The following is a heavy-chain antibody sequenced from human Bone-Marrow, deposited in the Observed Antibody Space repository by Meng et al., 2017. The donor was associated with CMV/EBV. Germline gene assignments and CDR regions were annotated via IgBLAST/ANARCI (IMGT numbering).Heavy chain of an antibody. CDR2: IYYSGST. CDR3: ARSGSYRSILFDF. D-gene: IGHD1-26*01. V-gene: IGHV4-59*01. Sequence: SETLSLTCTVSGGSISSYYWNWIRQPPGKGLEWIGYIYYSGSTNYNPSLKSRVTISGDTSKNQFSLKLSSVTAADTAVYYCARSGSYRSILFDFWGQGTRVTGSS. J-gene: IGHJ4*02. CDR1: GGSISSYY.